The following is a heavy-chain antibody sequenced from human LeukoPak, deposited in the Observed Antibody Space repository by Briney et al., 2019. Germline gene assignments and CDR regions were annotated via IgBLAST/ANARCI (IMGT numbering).Heavy chain of an antibody. J-gene: IGHJ1*01. Sequence: SVKVSCKASGGTFSIYAISWVRQAPGQGLEWMGGIIPIFGTANYAQKFQGRVTITADESTSTAYMELSSLRSEDTAVYYCAREGPWSSSSWYGYFQHWGQGTLVTVSS. CDR2: IIPIFGTA. CDR1: GGTFSIYA. D-gene: IGHD6-13*01. V-gene: IGHV1-69*13. CDR3: AREGPWSSSSWYGYFQH.